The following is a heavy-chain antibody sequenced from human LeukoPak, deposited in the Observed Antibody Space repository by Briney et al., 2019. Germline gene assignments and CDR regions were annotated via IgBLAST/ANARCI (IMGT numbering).Heavy chain of an antibody. Sequence: GGSLRLSCAASGFTFGSYSMNWVRQAPGKGLEWVSSISSSSSYIYYADSVKGRFTISRDNAKNSLYLQMNSLRAEDTAVYYCAREEYSSSTYGMDVWGQGTTVTVSS. CDR2: ISSSSSYI. V-gene: IGHV3-21*01. D-gene: IGHD6-6*01. J-gene: IGHJ6*02. CDR1: GFTFGSYS. CDR3: AREEYSSSTYGMDV.